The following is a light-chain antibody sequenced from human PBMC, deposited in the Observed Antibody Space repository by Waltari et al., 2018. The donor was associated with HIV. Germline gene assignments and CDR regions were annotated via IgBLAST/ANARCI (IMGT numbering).Light chain of an antibody. CDR1: GLSKPY. CDR2: KDT. V-gene: IGLV3-25*03. CDR3: HSEDNTGAAF. J-gene: IGLJ2*01. Sequence: SSGLTQPPSVSVSPGQTAKINCSGDGLSKPYGLWYQQKTGQAPFLVIYKDTERASNIPERFSGATSGTTVTLTSSGVQAEDEADYFCHSEDNTGAAFFGGGTRLTVL.